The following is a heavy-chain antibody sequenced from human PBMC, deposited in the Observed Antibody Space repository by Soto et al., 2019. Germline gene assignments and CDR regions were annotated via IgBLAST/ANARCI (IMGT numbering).Heavy chain of an antibody. CDR3: SREIGDGYNYNAFDI. Sequence: KTGGSLRLSCTASGLTFGDYAMSWFRQAPGKGLEWVGFMRSKVYGGATEYAASVKGRFIMSRDDARNIAYLQMNSLKTEDTALYFCSREIGDGYNYNAFDIWGQGTMVTVSS. V-gene: IGHV3-49*05. J-gene: IGHJ3*02. D-gene: IGHD5-12*01. CDR2: MRSKVYGGAT. CDR1: GLTFGDYA.